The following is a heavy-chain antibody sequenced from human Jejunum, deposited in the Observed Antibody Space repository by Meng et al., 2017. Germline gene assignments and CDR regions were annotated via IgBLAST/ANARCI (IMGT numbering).Heavy chain of an antibody. D-gene: IGHD3/OR15-3a*01. CDR3: ARVGLGWSGFDS. CDR1: GEPFINFY. V-gene: IGHV4-34*01. J-gene: IGHJ4*02. Sequence: QVQFQQRGAGLLKPPETLPFTCLVLGEPFINFYGNGLRQPPGEGLQWIGEVTHSGTTNYAPSLKSRVTITLDTSNNQFSLKLTSVTAADTAVYYCARVGLGWSGFDSWGQGTLVTVSS. CDR2: VTHSGTT.